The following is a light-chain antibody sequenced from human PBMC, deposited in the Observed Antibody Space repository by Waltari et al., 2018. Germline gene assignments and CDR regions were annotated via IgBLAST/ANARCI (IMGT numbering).Light chain of an antibody. CDR2: DAS. Sequence: VLTQSPATLSLSPGEGATLPCRAVQSGSTSLAWIQRKPGQAPRLLIYDASIRATGIPARFSGSGSGTDFTLTISSLEPEDFAVYYCQQRSIWPPTFGRGTKLEIK. CDR3: QQRSIWPPT. J-gene: IGKJ2*01. V-gene: IGKV3-11*01. CDR1: QSGSTS.